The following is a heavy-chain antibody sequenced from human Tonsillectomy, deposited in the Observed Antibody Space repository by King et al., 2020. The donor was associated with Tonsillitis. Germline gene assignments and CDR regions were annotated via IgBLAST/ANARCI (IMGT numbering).Heavy chain of an antibody. CDR2: IYSAGTT. Sequence: QLVQSGGGLIQPGGSLTLSCAASGFTVRNSYMSWVRQAPGKGLEGGAIIYSAGTTYYADSMMCRFTISRDNSKNTVFLQMNSLRAEDTAVYFCARYYNYGIFDYWGQGTLVTVSS. V-gene: IGHV3-53*01. D-gene: IGHD5-18*01. CDR1: GFTVRNSY. J-gene: IGHJ4*02. CDR3: ARYYNYGIFDY.